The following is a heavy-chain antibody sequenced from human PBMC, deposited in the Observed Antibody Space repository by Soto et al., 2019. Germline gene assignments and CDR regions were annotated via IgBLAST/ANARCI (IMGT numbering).Heavy chain of an antibody. J-gene: IGHJ6*02. CDR2: ISGSSDVA. CDR1: GFSFSTSA. D-gene: IGHD1-26*01. Sequence: VRLSESGGDLVQTGGSLRLYCAASGFSFSTSAMNWVRQAPGKGPEWISLISGSSDVAYYAESVTGRFTSSRDNSKNTLYLQMKRLRVEDTAIYYCAKYSGDFPVYNGLNVWGQGTTVIVSS. V-gene: IGHV3-23*01. CDR3: AKYSGDFPVYNGLNV.